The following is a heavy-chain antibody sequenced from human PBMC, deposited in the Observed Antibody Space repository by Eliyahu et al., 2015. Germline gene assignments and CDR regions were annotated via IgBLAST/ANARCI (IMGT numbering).Heavy chain of an antibody. D-gene: IGHD7-27*01. J-gene: IGHJ4*02. CDR2: ISRSGST. V-gene: IGHV4-34*01. Sequence: QGQLQQWGAGLLRPSXTXSXXXAVHGGSXIGYYWTWIRQTPGKGLEWIGEISRSGSTNYNPSLKSRLTISIDTSKNQFSLQLSSVIAADTAVYYCARGTLGEVWSQGTLVTVSS. CDR3: ARGTLGEV. CDR1: GGSXIGYY.